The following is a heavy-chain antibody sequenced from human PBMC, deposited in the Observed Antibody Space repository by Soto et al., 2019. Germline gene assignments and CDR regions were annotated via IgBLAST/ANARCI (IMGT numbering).Heavy chain of an antibody. CDR3: ARVYSSGGGFYGIDY. CDR2: INPSGDT. D-gene: IGHD2-15*01. Sequence: QVQLVQSGAEVKKPGASVKISCKASGDTFTSYYMHWVRQAPGQGLEWMGIINPSGDTSYAQKFQGRGTMTWDAAPSTGYMGLSSRGSEDTDVYYCARVYSSGGGFYGIDYWCQGPLVTVSS. V-gene: IGHV1-46*01. CDR1: GDTFTSYY. J-gene: IGHJ4*02.